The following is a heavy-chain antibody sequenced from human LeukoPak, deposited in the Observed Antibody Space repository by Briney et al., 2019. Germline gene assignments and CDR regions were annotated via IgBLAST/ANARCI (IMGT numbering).Heavy chain of an antibody. CDR3: XXXXXGGSCYRDVFDI. Sequence: PGGSLRLSCAASGFTFSSYSMNWVRQAPGKGLEWVSGISWSGGNTRYVDSVKGRFTISRDSAKNSLYLQMNSLRAEDTALYYXXXXXXGGSCYRDVFDIWGQGTMVTASS. V-gene: IGHV3-20*04. CDR1: GFTFSSYS. CDR2: ISWSGGNT. D-gene: IGHD2-21*01. J-gene: IGHJ3*02.